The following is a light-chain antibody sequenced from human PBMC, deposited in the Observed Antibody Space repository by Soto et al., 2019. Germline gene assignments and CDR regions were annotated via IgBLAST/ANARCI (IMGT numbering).Light chain of an antibody. J-gene: IGLJ3*02. V-gene: IGLV2-14*01. CDR3: SSYTIATLYWV. Sequence: QSALTQPASVSGSPGQSITISCTETSSDVGGYNFVSWYQQHPGKAPKLLIYEVSSRPSGVSNRFSGSKSGNTASLTISGLQAEDEALYYCSSYTIATLYWVFGGGTKLTVL. CDR2: EVS. CDR1: SSDVGGYNF.